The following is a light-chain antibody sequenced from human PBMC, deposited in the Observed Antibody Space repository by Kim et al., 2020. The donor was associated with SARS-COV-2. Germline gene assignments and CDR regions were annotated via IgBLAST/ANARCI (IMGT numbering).Light chain of an antibody. CDR2: DAS. V-gene: IGKV3-11*01. CDR1: QSVSSY. CDR3: QQRSNWPELT. J-gene: IGKJ4*01. Sequence: EIVLTQSPATLSLSPGERATLSCRASQSVSSYLAWYQQKPGQAPRLLIYDASNRATGIPARFSVSGSGTDFTLTISSLEPEDFAVYYCQQRSNWPELTDGGETKVDIK.